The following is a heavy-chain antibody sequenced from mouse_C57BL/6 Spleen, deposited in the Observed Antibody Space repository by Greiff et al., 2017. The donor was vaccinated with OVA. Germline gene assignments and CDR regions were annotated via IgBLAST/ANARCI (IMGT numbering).Heavy chain of an antibody. CDR2: IDPSDSYT. Sequence: QVQLQQPGAELVKPGASVKLSCKASGYTFTSYWMQWVKQRPGQGLEWIGEIDPSDSYTNYNQKFKGKATLTVDTSSSTAYMQLSSLTSEDSAVYYCARGRDSNYADYWGQGTTLTVSS. D-gene: IGHD2-5*01. CDR1: GYTFTSYW. CDR3: ARGRDSNYADY. J-gene: IGHJ2*01. V-gene: IGHV1-50*01.